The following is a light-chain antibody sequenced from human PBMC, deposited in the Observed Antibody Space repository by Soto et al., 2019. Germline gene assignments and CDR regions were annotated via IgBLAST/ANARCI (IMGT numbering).Light chain of an antibody. CDR2: AAS. CDR3: QQLNSYPFT. J-gene: IGKJ5*01. CDR1: QGISSY. V-gene: IGKV1-9*01. Sequence: QLTQSPFSLFASLGDRVTIPCRASQGISSYLAWYQQKPGKAPKLLIYAASTLQSGVPSRFSGSGSGTDFTLTISSLQPEDFATYYCQQLNSYPFTFGQGTRLEIK.